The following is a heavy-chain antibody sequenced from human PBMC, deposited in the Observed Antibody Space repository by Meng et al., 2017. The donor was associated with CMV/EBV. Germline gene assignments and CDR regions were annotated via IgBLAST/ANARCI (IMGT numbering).Heavy chain of an antibody. D-gene: IGHD1-1*01. Sequence: GESLKISCAASGFTFSCYSMNWVRQAPGKGLEWVSSISSSSSYIYYADSVKGRFTISRDNAKNSLYLQMNSLRAEDTAVYYCARDSDAVQGAERSGMVNAFDIWGQGTMVTVSS. V-gene: IGHV3-21*01. CDR2: ISSSSSYI. CDR1: GFTFSCYS. J-gene: IGHJ3*02. CDR3: ARDSDAVQGAERSGMVNAFDI.